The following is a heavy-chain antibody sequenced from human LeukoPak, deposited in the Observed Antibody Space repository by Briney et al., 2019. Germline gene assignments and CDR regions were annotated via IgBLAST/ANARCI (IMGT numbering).Heavy chain of an antibody. Sequence: ASVKVSCKASGYTFSNYGITWVRPTRGQGLEWMGWISAYKGNTNYAQKFQGRVTMTTDTSTSTAYMELRSVRSDDTAVYCCALSGDKGSRRYLNYWGQGTLVAVSS. J-gene: IGHJ4*02. CDR2: ISAYKGNT. CDR3: ALSGDKGSRRYLNY. V-gene: IGHV1-18*01. CDR1: GYTFSNYG. D-gene: IGHD3-10*01.